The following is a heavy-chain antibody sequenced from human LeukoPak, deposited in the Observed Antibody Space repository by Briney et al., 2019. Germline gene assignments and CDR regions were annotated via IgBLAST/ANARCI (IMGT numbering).Heavy chain of an antibody. D-gene: IGHD2-21*01. CDR2: IYHSGST. J-gene: IGHJ3*02. CDR3: ARHACGGDCYGHFNAFDI. V-gene: IGHV4-38-2*01. CDR1: AYSISSGYY. Sequence: KPSQTLSLTCAVSAYSISSGYYWGWIRQPPGKGLEWIGSIYHSGSTYYNPSIKSRVTISVDTSKIQFSLRLSSVTAADTAVYYCARHACGGDCYGHFNAFDIWGQGTMVTVSS.